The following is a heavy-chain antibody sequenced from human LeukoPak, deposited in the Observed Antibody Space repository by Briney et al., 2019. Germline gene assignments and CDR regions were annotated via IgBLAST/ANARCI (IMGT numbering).Heavy chain of an antibody. CDR2: IYHSGST. Sequence: SGPLSLTCAVSGGSISSSNWWSWVRQPPGKGLEWIGEIYHSGSTNYNASLKSRVTISVDKSKNQFSLKLSSVTAADTAVYYCARGPKYYYDSSGYGYYYYYYGMDVWGQGTTVTVSS. CDR3: ARGPKYYYDSSGYGYYYYYYGMDV. D-gene: IGHD3-22*01. CDR1: GGSISSSNW. V-gene: IGHV4-4*02. J-gene: IGHJ6*02.